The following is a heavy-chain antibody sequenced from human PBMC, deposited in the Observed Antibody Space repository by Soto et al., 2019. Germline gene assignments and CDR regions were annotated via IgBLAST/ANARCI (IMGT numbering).Heavy chain of an antibody. J-gene: IGHJ3*02. CDR1: GGTFSSYT. Sequence: QVQLVQSGAEVKKPGSSVKVSCKASGGTFSSYTISWVRQAPGQGLEWMGRIIPILGIANYAQKFQGRVTNTADQAKLTVYMELSRLRSEDTAVYYCARDLAVAGHDAFDIWGQGTMVTVSS. CDR2: IIPILGIA. V-gene: IGHV1-69*08. CDR3: ARDLAVAGHDAFDI. D-gene: IGHD6-19*01.